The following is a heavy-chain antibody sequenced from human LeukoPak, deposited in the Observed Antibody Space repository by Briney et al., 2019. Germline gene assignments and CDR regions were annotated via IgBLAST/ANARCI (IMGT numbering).Heavy chain of an antibody. J-gene: IGHJ4*02. D-gene: IGHD3-3*01. CDR2: INPNSGGT. CDR3: ARDLGVYYDFWSGYYSKEYYFDY. CDR1: GYTFTGYY. Sequence: GASVKVSCKASGYTFTGYYMHWVRQAPGQGLEWMGWINPNSGGTNYAQKLQGRVTMTTDTSTSTAYMELRSLRSDDTAVYYCARDLGVYYDFWSGYYSKEYYFDYWGQGTLVTVSS. V-gene: IGHV1-2*02.